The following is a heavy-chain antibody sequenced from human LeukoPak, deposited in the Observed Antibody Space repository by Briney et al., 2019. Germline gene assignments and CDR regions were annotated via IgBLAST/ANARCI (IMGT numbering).Heavy chain of an antibody. Sequence: GGSLRLSCAACGFTFSSFGIHWVGQARGKGVEWVAFIQYDGNEKYYADYVRGRYTITRDNARRTVYVEMSRRREDDAALYYCSRGSPILRGDMDVWGTGTTVTVSS. CDR2: IQYDGNEK. V-gene: IGHV3-30*02. CDR3: SRGSPILRGDMDV. CDR1: GFTFSSFG. J-gene: IGHJ6*03. D-gene: IGHD3-10*01.